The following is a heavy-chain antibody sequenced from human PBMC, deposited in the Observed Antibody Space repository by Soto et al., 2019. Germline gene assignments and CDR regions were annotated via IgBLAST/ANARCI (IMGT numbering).Heavy chain of an antibody. CDR1: GGTXISYA. CDR2: IIPIFGTA. V-gene: IGHV1-69*13. Sequence: SXKVSCKASGGTXISYAIRWVRQAPGQGLEWMGGIIPIFGTANYAQKFQGRVTITAEESTSTAYMELSSPRSEDTAVYYCARDSSGQPFDYWGQGTLVTVSS. J-gene: IGHJ4*02. D-gene: IGHD3-22*01. CDR3: ARDSSGQPFDY.